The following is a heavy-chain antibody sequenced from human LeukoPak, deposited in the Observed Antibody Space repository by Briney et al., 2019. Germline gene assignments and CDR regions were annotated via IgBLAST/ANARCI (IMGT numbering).Heavy chain of an antibody. Sequence: SETLSLTCTVSGGSISGYYWSWIRQPPGKGPEWIGYIYYSGSTNYNPSLKSRVTISVDTSENQFSLKMNSVTAADTAVYYCARLASSGWSHCDYWGQGTLVTVSS. V-gene: IGHV4-59*08. CDR1: GGSISGYY. J-gene: IGHJ4*02. D-gene: IGHD6-19*01. CDR2: IYYSGST. CDR3: ARLASSGWSHCDY.